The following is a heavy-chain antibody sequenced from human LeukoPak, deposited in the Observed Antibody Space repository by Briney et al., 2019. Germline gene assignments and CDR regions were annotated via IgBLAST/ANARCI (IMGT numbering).Heavy chain of an antibody. D-gene: IGHD3-10*02. CDR3: ATSYYYVWSSSKSYYFDY. CDR1: GGSFSGYY. V-gene: IGHV4-34*01. Sequence: TSETLPLTCAVYGGSFSGYYWSWIRQPPGKGLEWIGEINHSGSTNYNPSLKSRVTISVDTSKNQFSLKLGSVTAADTAVYYRATSYYYVWSSSKSYYFDYWGQGTLVTVSS. J-gene: IGHJ4*02. CDR2: INHSGST.